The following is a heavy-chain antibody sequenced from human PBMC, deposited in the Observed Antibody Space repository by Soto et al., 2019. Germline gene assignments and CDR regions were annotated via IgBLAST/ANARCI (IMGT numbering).Heavy chain of an antibody. V-gene: IGHV1-18*01. Sequence: ASVQVPCKASGYSFTSDGSGWGRQAPGQGLEWMGWISAYNGNTNYAQKLQGRVTMTTDTSTSTAYMELRSLRSDDTAVYYCAREPSSDYYDSSGYYLDYWGQGTPVTVSS. CDR3: AREPSSDYYDSSGYYLDY. CDR2: ISAYNGNT. CDR1: GYSFTSDG. J-gene: IGHJ4*02. D-gene: IGHD3-22*01.